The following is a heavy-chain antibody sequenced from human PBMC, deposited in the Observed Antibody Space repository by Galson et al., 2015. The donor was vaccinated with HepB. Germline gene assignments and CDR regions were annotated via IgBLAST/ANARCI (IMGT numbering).Heavy chain of an antibody. J-gene: IGHJ6*02. V-gene: IGHV3-49*04. CDR2: ITSQAYGGTT. CDR3: SREQVNMYGQSDYYSSGMDV. D-gene: IGHD2-8*01. Sequence: SLRLSCAGSGFTLSHYRMTWVRQAPGKGLEWLCFITSQAYGGTTQYAASVRGRFIISRDDSEDVAYLQLNGLTTEDTARYFCSREQVNMYGQSDYYSSGMDVWGQGPTVTVSS. CDR1: GFTLSHYR.